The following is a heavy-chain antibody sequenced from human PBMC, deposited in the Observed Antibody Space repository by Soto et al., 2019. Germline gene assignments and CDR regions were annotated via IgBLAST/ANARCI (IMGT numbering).Heavy chain of an antibody. V-gene: IGHV3-15*01. CDR1: GFTFSTAW. J-gene: IGHJ4*02. Sequence: GSLRLSCAASGFTFSTAWMTWVRQAPGRGLEWVARIKTTSDGGTIHYAAPVKGRFTISRDDSKDTLFLQMNSLKIEDTALYYCFRALYGSTGGQGTLVTVSS. D-gene: IGHD3-10*01. CDR2: IKTTSDGGTI. CDR3: FRALYGST.